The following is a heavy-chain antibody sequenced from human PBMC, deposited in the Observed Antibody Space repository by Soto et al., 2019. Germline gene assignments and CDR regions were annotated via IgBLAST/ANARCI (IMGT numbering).Heavy chain of an antibody. CDR3: ARARLRAVYACDF. Sequence: QVQLQESGPGLVKPSQTLSLTCTLSGVSITSGAYYWTWVRQHPGKGLEWIGYIYYNGNTYFSPSLKSRLTISIDTSKNQFSLKLSSVTAADTAMYYCARARLRAVYACDFWGQGTMVTVSS. V-gene: IGHV4-31*03. CDR1: GVSITSGAYY. CDR2: IYYNGNT. J-gene: IGHJ3*01. D-gene: IGHD4-17*01.